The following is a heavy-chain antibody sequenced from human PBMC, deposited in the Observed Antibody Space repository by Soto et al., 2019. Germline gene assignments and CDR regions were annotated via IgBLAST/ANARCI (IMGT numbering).Heavy chain of an antibody. V-gene: IGHV3-23*01. CDR2: ISGGGGST. CDR1: GFTFSNYA. CDR3: ARRSIVSPGTY. Sequence: GGSLRLSCAASGFTFSNYALNWVRQAPGKGLEWVSTISGGGGSTYYADSVKGRFTISRDNSKSTLFLQMNSLTADDTAVYYCARRSIVSPGTYRGQGTLVTVSS. J-gene: IGHJ4*02. D-gene: IGHD6-13*01.